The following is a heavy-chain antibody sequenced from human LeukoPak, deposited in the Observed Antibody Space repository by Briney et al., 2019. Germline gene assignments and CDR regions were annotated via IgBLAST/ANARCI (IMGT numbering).Heavy chain of an antibody. CDR2: INRDGSST. CDR3: ARGRLWNIDY. Sequence: PGGSLRLSCAASGFTFSSYWMHWVRQAPGKGLVWVSRINRDGSSTTYADSVKGRVTISRDNTKNTVYLQMNSLRAEDTAVYYCARGRLWNIDYWGQGTLVTSPQ. J-gene: IGHJ4*02. D-gene: IGHD1/OR15-1a*01. CDR1: GFTFSSYW. V-gene: IGHV3-74*01.